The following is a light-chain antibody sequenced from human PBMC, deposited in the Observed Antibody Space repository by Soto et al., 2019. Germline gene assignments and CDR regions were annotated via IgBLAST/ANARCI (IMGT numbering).Light chain of an antibody. CDR1: QSISRW. V-gene: IGKV1-5*01. Sequence: DIQMTQSPSSLSASVGDRVTITFGASQSISRWLAWYQQKPGKAPKVLIWDASSLQRGVPSRFSGSGSGTEFTLTISSLQPDDFATYYCQQYNDYSTWTFGQGTKVDI. CDR2: DAS. CDR3: QQYNDYSTWT. J-gene: IGKJ1*01.